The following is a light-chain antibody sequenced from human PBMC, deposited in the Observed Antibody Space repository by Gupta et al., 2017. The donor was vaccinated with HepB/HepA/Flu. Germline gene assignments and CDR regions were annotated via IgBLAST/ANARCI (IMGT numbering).Light chain of an antibody. Sequence: DIQMTQSPSSLSASVGDRVTLTCQASQDINYYLIWYQHKPGKAPKLLIYDATKRETRVASRFRGSGSGTELFSTTSSRQHEDFATYYCQQHDNLQCTFGQGTKVEIK. CDR1: QDINYY. V-gene: IGKV1-33*01. CDR2: DAT. J-gene: IGKJ1*01. CDR3: QQHDNLQCT.